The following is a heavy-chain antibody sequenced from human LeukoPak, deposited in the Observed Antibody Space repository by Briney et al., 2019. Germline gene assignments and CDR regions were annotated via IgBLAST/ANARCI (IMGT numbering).Heavy chain of an antibody. V-gene: IGHV3-30*02. D-gene: IGHD1-26*01. CDR1: GFTFSSYG. J-gene: IGHJ4*02. Sequence: GGSLRLSCAASGFTFSSYGMHWVRQAPGKGLEWVAFIRYDGSNKYYADSVKGRFTISRDNSKNTLYLQMNSLRAEDTAVYYCAKDGGGIVGATFDYWGQGTLVTVSS. CDR2: IRYDGSNK. CDR3: AKDGGGIVGATFDY.